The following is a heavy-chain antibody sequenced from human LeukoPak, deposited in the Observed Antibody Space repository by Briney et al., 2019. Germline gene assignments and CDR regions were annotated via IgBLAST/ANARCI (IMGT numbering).Heavy chain of an antibody. D-gene: IGHD2-2*01. J-gene: IGHJ4*02. V-gene: IGHV4-31*03. CDR2: IYYSGST. CDR1: GGSISSGGYY. Sequence: TLSLTCTVSGGSISSGGYYWSWIRQHPGKGLEWIGYIYYSGSTYYNPSLKSRVTISVDTSKNQFSLKLSSVTAADTAVYYCARGVPAAIYFDYWGQGTLVTVSS. CDR3: ARGVPAAIYFDY.